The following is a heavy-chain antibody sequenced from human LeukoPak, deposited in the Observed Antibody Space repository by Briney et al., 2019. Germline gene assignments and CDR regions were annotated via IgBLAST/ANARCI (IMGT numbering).Heavy chain of an antibody. CDR1: GFTFSSYA. J-gene: IGHJ4*02. D-gene: IGHD3-10*01. CDR3: ARGGSYGSGSYSDY. V-gene: IGHV3-20*04. Sequence: GGSLRLSCAASGFTFSSYAMSWVRQAPGKGLEWVSGISWNSGSIGYADSVKGRFTISRDNAKNSLDLQMNSLRAEDTAVYYCARGGSYGSGSYSDYWGQGTLVTVSS. CDR2: ISWNSGSI.